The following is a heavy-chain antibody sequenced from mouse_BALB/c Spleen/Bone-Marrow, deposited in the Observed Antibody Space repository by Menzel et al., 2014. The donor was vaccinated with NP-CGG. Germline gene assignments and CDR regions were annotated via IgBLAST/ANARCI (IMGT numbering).Heavy chain of an antibody. V-gene: IGHV5-15*02. CDR1: GFTFSDYG. Sequence: EVKVVESGGGLVQPGGSRKLSCAASGFTFSDYGMAWVRQAPGKGPEWVAFISNLAYSIYYADTVTGRFTISRENAKNTLYLEMSSLRSEDTAMYYCARGGGYDGVYYFDYWGQGTTLTVSS. J-gene: IGHJ2*01. CDR3: ARGGGYDGVYYFDY. CDR2: ISNLAYSI. D-gene: IGHD2-14*01.